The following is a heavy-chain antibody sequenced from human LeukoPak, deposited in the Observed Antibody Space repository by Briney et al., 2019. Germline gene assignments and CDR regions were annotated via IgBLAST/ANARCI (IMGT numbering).Heavy chain of an antibody. CDR3: ARGALGLILDYGGY. CDR2: INTNTRNR. CDR1: GDMSISYG. V-gene: IGHV7-4-1*02. Sequence: ASVKVSSKASGDMSISYGTKWVRQTPRQGLEWMGWINTNTRNRTYAQAFTGRFVFSLDTSVSAVYLQISSLKAEDTAVYYCARGALGLILDYGGYWGQGTLVSVSS. D-gene: IGHD2-8*01. J-gene: IGHJ4*02.